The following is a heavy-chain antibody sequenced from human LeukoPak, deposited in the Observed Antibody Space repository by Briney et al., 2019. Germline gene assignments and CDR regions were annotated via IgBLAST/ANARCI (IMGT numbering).Heavy chain of an antibody. Sequence: PSETLSLTCTVSGGSISSYYWSWIRQPPGKGLEWIGYIYYSGSTNYNPSLKSRVTISIDTSKNQFSLNLRSVTAADTAVYYCARGRVGATPDFDYWGQGTLVTVSS. V-gene: IGHV4-59*12. J-gene: IGHJ4*02. D-gene: IGHD1-26*01. CDR2: IYYSGST. CDR3: ARGRVGATPDFDY. CDR1: GGSISSYY.